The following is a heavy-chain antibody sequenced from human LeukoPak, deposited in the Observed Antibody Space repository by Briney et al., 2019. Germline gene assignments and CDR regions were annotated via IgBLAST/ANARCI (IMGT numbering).Heavy chain of an antibody. D-gene: IGHD1-26*01. Sequence: GGSLRLSCAASGFTFSSYAMSWVRQAPGKGLESVSGISGSGGSTYYADSVKGRFTISRDNSKNTLYLQMNSLRAEDTAVYYCAKDRGTSGYSGSYSDYWGQGTLVTVSS. CDR1: GFTFSSYA. CDR3: AKDRGTSGYSGSYSDY. J-gene: IGHJ4*02. V-gene: IGHV3-23*01. CDR2: ISGSGGST.